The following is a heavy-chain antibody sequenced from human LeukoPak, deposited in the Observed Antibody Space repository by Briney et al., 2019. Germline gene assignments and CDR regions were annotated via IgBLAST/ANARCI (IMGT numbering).Heavy chain of an antibody. D-gene: IGHD3-22*01. CDR1: GYSISSGYY. V-gene: IGHV4-38-2*01. Sequence: SETLSLTCAVSGYSISSGYYWGWIRQPPGKELEWIGSIYHSGSTYYNPSLKSRVTISVDTSKNQFSLKLSSVTAAHTAVYYCARALTDSSGYYYFGNWFDPWGQGTLVTVSS. CDR2: IYHSGST. CDR3: ARALTDSSGYYYFGNWFDP. J-gene: IGHJ5*02.